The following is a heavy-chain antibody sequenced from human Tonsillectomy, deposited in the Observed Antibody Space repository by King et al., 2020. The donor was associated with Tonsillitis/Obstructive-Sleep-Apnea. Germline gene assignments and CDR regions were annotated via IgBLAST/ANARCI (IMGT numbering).Heavy chain of an antibody. Sequence: VQLVESGGGLVQPGRSLRLSCAASGFTFDDYAMHWVRQVPGKGLEWVSGISWNSDNIGYADSVKGRFTISRDNAKSSLYLQMNSLRAEDTAFYFCAKDTEPPNYDLWCGHFYYFDYWGQGALVTVSS. D-gene: IGHD3-3*01. CDR3: AKDTEPPNYDLWCGHFYYFDY. CDR1: GFTFDDYA. J-gene: IGHJ4*02. V-gene: IGHV3-9*01. CDR2: ISWNSDNI.